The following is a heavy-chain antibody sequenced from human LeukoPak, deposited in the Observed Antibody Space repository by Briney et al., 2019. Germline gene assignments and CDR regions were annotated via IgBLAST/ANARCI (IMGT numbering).Heavy chain of an antibody. CDR2: IKQDGSDK. V-gene: IGHV3-7*01. CDR3: VRVGRSAFDI. CDR1: GSTLGSYW. J-gene: IGHJ3*02. Sequence: GGSLRLSCAASGSTLGSYWMSWVRQAPGKGLEWVANIKQDGSDKYYVDSVKGRLTVSRDNAQNSLYLQINSLRAEDTAVYYCVRVGRSAFDIWGQGTMVTVSS.